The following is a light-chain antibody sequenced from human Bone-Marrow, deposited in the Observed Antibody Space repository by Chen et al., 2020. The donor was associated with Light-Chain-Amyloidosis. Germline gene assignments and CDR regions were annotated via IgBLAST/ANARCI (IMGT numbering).Light chain of an antibody. CDR1: RSDVGGYNF. V-gene: IGLV2-14*03. CDR3: SSYTVSSTWV. Sequence: QSALTQPASVSGSPGQSITISCTGSRSDVGGYNFGSWYQQLPGKAPKLLIYDVTTRPSGVSYRFSGSKSGNTASLTVSGLQAEDEADYYCSSYTVSSTWVFGGGTKLTVL. CDR2: DVT. J-gene: IGLJ3*02.